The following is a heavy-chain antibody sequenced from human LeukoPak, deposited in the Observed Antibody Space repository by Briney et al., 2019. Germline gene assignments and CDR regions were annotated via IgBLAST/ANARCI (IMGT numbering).Heavy chain of an antibody. Sequence: ASVKVSCKASGYTFTSYAMHWVRQAPGQRLEWMGWINAGNGNTKYSQKFQGRVTITRDTSASTAYMELSSLRSEDTAVYYCATSAGLRYFDWGFDYWGQGTQVTVSS. CDR1: GYTFTSYA. J-gene: IGHJ4*02. CDR2: INAGNGNT. D-gene: IGHD3-9*01. V-gene: IGHV1-3*01. CDR3: ATSAGLRYFDWGFDY.